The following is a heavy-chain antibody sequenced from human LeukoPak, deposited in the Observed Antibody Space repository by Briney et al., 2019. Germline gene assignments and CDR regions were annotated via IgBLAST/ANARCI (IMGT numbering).Heavy chain of an antibody. J-gene: IGHJ4*02. Sequence: GGSLRLSCAASGFTFRSCGMHWVRQAPGKGLEWVAVIWYDGSNKYYADSVKGRFTISRDNSKNTLYLQMNSLRAEDTAVYYCARGMEGSWYEDYWGQGTLVTVSS. D-gene: IGHD6-13*01. V-gene: IGHV3-33*01. CDR2: IWYDGSNK. CDR3: ARGMEGSWYEDY. CDR1: GFTFRSCG.